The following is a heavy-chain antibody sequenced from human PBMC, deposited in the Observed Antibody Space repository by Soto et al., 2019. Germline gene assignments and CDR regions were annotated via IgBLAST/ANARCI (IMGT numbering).Heavy chain of an antibody. J-gene: IGHJ6*01. V-gene: IGHV1-46*01. CDR3: ARGGGGKTGVCSSTSCYYYYYGMDV. Sequence: ASVKVSCKASGYTFPSCYMHWVRQTPGQGLEWMGIINPSGGSTSYAQKFQGRVTMTRDTSTSTVYTELSSLRSEDTAVYYCARGGGGKTGVCSSTSCYYYYYGMDVWGQ. CDR1: GYTFPSCY. D-gene: IGHD2-2*01. CDR2: INPSGGST.